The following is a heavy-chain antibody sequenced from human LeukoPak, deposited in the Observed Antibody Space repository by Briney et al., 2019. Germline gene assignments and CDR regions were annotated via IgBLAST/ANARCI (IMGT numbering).Heavy chain of an antibody. Sequence: SVKVSCKASGVTFSSYAISWVRQAPGQGLDWKGGIIPIVGTANYAQKFQGRVTITADESTSTAYMELSSLRSEDTAVYYCARGHCSSTSCYADYYGMDVWGKGTTVTVSS. CDR2: IIPIVGTA. D-gene: IGHD2-2*01. CDR3: ARGHCSSTSCYADYYGMDV. V-gene: IGHV1-69*13. CDR1: GVTFSSYA. J-gene: IGHJ6*04.